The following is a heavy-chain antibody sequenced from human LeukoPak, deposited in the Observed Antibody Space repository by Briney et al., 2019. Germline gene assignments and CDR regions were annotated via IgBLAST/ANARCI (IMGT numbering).Heavy chain of an antibody. CDR3: ARVAPLLDGMDV. V-gene: IGHV4-39*07. J-gene: IGHJ6*02. CDR2: IYYSGST. Sequence: PSETLSLTCTVSGGSISSSSYYWGWIRQPPGKGLEWIGSIYYSGSTYYNPSLKSRVTISVDRSKNQFSLKLSSVTAADTAVYYCARVAPLLDGMDVWGQGTTVTVSS. D-gene: IGHD3-10*01. CDR1: GGSISSSSYY.